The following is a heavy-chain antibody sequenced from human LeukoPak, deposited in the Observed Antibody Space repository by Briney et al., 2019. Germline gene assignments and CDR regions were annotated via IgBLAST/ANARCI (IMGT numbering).Heavy chain of an antibody. J-gene: IGHJ4*02. V-gene: IGHV4-61*02. D-gene: IGHD3-3*01. CDR2: IYTSGST. CDR3: ARVDFWSGYYSDY. Sequence: PSETLSLTCTVSGGSISSGSYYWSWIRQPAGKGLEWIGRIYTSGSTNYNPSLKSRVTISVDTSKNQFSLKLSSVTAADTAVYYCARVDFWSGYYSDYWGQGTLVTVSS. CDR1: GGSISSGSYY.